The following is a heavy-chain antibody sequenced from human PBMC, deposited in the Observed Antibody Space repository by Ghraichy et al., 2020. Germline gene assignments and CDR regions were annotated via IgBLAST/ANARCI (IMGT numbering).Heavy chain of an antibody. D-gene: IGHD4-17*01. Sequence: GGSLRLSCAASGFSFSSYGMHWVRQAPGKGLEWVAFIRYDGSNKYYADSVRGRFTISRDTSKNTLYLQMNSLRAEDTAVYYCAKDRAGDSYFDYWGQGTLVTVSS. CDR2: IRYDGSNK. CDR3: AKDRAGDSYFDY. V-gene: IGHV3-30*02. CDR1: GFSFSSYG. J-gene: IGHJ4*02.